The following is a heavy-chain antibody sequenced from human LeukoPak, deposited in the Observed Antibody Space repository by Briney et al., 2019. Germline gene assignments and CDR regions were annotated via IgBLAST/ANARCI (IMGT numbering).Heavy chain of an antibody. Sequence: PGWSLRLSCEASGFTFIRNGMHWVRQAPGKGLEWVAFLRYDGSNQYYADSVQGRFTISRDNSKNPLYLQMYSLRAEDTAVFFFFRQKTAYDILTGYYPIDSWGQGTLVTVSS. CDR1: GFTFIRNG. CDR2: LRYDGSNQ. V-gene: IGHV3-30*02. CDR3: FRQKTAYDILTGYYPIDS. J-gene: IGHJ4*02. D-gene: IGHD3-9*01.